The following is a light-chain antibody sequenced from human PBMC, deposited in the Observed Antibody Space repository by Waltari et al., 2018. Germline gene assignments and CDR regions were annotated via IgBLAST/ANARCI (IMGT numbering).Light chain of an antibody. CDR2: HDS. V-gene: IGLV3-1*01. CDR3: QAWDSSTGV. Sequence: SYELTQPPSVSVSPGPTARTTCSGDTCGAKYASWYQQKPGQSPVLVISHDSKRPSGIPERFSGSNSGNTATLTISGTQAMDEADYYCQAWDSSTGVFGGGTKLTVL. J-gene: IGLJ3*02. CDR1: TCGAKY.